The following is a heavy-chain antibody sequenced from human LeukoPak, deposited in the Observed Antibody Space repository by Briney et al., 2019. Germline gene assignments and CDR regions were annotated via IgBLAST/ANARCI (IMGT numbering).Heavy chain of an antibody. V-gene: IGHV4-39*01. CDR3: ARRYSSGWRYYFDY. CDR2: IYYSGST. D-gene: IGHD6-19*01. CDR1: GGFISSSSYY. Sequence: SETLSLTCTVSGGFISSSSYYWGWIRQPPGKGLEWIGSIYYSGSTYYNPSLKSRVTISVDTSKNQFSLKLSSVTAADTAVYYCARRYSSGWRYYFDYWGQGTLVTVSS. J-gene: IGHJ4*02.